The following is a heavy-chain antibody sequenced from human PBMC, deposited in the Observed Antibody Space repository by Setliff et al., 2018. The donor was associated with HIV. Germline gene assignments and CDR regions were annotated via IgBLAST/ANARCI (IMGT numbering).Heavy chain of an antibody. D-gene: IGHD7-27*01. CDR1: GGSNKNDYRSDY. CDR2: VSHSGSS. CDR3: VRLLGKD. J-gene: IGHJ4*02. Sequence: PSETLSLTCNVSGGSNKNDYRSDYWSWIRQPPGRGLEWIGSVSHSGSSDYSPSLESRASISIDISKNQFSLNLTSVTATDTAFYYCVRLLGKDWGRGKMVTSPQ. V-gene: IGHV4-61*01.